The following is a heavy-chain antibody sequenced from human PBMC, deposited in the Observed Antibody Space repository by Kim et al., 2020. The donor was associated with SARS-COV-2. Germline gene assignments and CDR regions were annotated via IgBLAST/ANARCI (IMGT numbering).Heavy chain of an antibody. J-gene: IGHJ4*02. V-gene: IGHV4-34*01. D-gene: IGHD5-18*01. Sequence: SETLSLTCAVYGGSFSGYYWSWIRQPPGKGLEWIGEINHSGSTNYNPSLKSRVTISVDTSKNQFSLKLSSVTAADTAVYYCARERYSYYYFDYWGQGTLVTVSS. CDR2: INHSGST. CDR1: GGSFSGYY. CDR3: ARERYSYYYFDY.